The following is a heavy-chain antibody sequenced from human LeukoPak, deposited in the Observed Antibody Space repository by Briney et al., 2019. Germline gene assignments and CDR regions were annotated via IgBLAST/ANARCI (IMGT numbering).Heavy chain of an antibody. V-gene: IGHV1-2*04. CDR1: GYRFSGYY. J-gene: IGHJ4*02. D-gene: IGHD4/OR15-4a*01. Sequence: ASVKVSCKTSGYRFSGYYMHWVRQAPGQGLEWMGWINPNSGATNYAQNFQGWVTMTRDTSVSTGYMELRRLTSDDTAVYYCARDQAGAFDYWGQGTLVTVSS. CDR3: ARDQAGAFDY. CDR2: INPNSGAT.